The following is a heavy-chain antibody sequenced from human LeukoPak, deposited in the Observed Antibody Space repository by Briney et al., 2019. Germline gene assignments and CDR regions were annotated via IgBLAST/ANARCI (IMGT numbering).Heavy chain of an antibody. CDR1: ADSISGSTYY. CDR2: VYSSGTT. CDR3: ARERYYYGSGSLVGEDV. D-gene: IGHD3-10*01. J-gene: IGHJ6*04. V-gene: IGHV4-39*07. Sequence: PSETLSLTCTVSADSISGSTYYWGWIRQPPGKGLEWIGSVYSSGTTYYNPSLKSRVTISIDTSKNQFSLKLSSVTAADTAVYYCARERYYYGSGSLVGEDVWGKGTTVTVSS.